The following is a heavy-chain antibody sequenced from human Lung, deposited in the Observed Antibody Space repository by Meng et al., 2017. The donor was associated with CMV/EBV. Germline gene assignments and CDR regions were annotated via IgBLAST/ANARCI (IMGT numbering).Heavy chain of an antibody. D-gene: IGHD3-3*01. CDR1: GYTFTGYA. CDR2: INPNSDGT. Sequence: CKASGYTFTGYAGHWVRQAPGQGLEWMGWINPNSDGTNYAQKFQGRVTMTSDTSISTVYMELSRLKSDDTAVYFCARGNAFWGVYRPLWGQGTLVTVSS. CDR3: ARGNAFWGVYRPL. V-gene: IGHV1-2*02. J-gene: IGHJ4*02.